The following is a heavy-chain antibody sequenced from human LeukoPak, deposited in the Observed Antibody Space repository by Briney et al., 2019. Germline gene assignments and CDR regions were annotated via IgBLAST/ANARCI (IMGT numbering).Heavy chain of an antibody. CDR2: ISGSGGST. J-gene: IGHJ4*02. CDR1: GFTFSSYA. Sequence: GGSLRLSCAASGFTFSSYAMSWVRQAPGKGLEWVSVISGSGGSTYYADSVKGRFTISRDNSKNTLYLQMNSLRAEDTAVYYCAKDSEVRGVIDFDYWGQGTLVTVSS. CDR3: AKDSEVRGVIDFDY. V-gene: IGHV3-23*01. D-gene: IGHD3-10*01.